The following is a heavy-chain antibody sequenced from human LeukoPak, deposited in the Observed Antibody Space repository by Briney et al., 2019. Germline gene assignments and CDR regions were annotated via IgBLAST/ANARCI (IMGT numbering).Heavy chain of an antibody. J-gene: IGHJ4*02. CDR1: GYTFTSYY. Sequence: ASVKVSCKAFGYTFTSYYMHWVRQAPGQGLEWMGLINPTGDSTDYAQKFRGRVTMTRDMSTSTVYMELSSLRSEDTAVYYCARDNDFDYWGQGTLVTVSS. D-gene: IGHD2-8*01. CDR3: ARDNDFDY. V-gene: IGHV1-46*01. CDR2: INPTGDST.